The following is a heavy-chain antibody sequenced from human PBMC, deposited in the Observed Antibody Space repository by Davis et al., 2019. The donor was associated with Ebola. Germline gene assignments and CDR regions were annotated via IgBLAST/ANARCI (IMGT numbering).Heavy chain of an antibody. Sequence: GESLKISCAASGFTFSSYGMTWVRQAPGEGLEWVSSISSSGRSTYYGDSVKGRFTISRDNSKNTLYLQMNSLRAEDTAIYYCAKGTANPDYWGQGTLVTVSS. D-gene: IGHD2-21*02. CDR3: AKGTANPDY. CDR1: GFTFSSYG. CDR2: ISSSGRST. V-gene: IGHV3-23*01. J-gene: IGHJ4*02.